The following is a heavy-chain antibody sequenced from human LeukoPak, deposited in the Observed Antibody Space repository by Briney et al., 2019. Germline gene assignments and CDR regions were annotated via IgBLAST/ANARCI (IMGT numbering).Heavy chain of an antibody. J-gene: IGHJ4*02. V-gene: IGHV3-53*01. CDR3: ARDVGGATYFD. Sequence: GGSLRLSCAASGFTVSSNYMTWVRQAPGKGLEWVSIIYSGGSTSYADSVKGRFTISRDNSKNTLYLQMNSLRAEDTAVYYCARDVGGATYFDWGQGTLVTVSS. D-gene: IGHD1-26*01. CDR1: GFTVSSNY. CDR2: IYSGGST.